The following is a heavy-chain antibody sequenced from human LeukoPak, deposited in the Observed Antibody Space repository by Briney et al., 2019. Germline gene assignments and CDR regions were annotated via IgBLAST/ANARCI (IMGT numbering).Heavy chain of an antibody. CDR1: GYTFTSYG. D-gene: IGHD2-21*01. V-gene: IGHV1-18*01. Sequence: ASVKVSCKASGYTFTSYGISWVRQAPGRGLEWMGWISAYNGNTNYAQKLQGRVTMTTDTSTSTAYMELRSLRSDDTAVYYCAREGWLWWSPNYGMDVWGQGTTVTVSS. J-gene: IGHJ6*02. CDR2: ISAYNGNT. CDR3: AREGWLWWSPNYGMDV.